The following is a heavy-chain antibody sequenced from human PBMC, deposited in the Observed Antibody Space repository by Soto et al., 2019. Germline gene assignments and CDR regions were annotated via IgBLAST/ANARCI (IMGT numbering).Heavy chain of an antibody. CDR2: IYYSGST. V-gene: IGHV4-30-4*01. CDR1: GGSISSGYYY. D-gene: IGHD3-10*01. Sequence: SETLSLTCTVSGGSISSGYYYWSWIRQPPGKGLEWIGYIYYSGSTYYNPSLTSRVTISVDTSKNQFSLKLSSVTAADTAVYYCARSGYGSGSPYGMDVWGQGTTVTVSS. CDR3: ARSGYGSGSPYGMDV. J-gene: IGHJ6*02.